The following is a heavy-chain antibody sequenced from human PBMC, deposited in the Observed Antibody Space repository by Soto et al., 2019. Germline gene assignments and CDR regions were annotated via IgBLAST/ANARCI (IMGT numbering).Heavy chain of an antibody. D-gene: IGHD2-2*01. CDR2: IYHSGSP. V-gene: IGHV4-4*02. J-gene: IGHJ5*02. CDR3: ARRIPAAPNWFGP. CDR1: GGSISSGTW. Sequence: QVQLQESGPGLVKPSGTLSLTCAVSGGSISSGTWWSWVRQSPGRGLEWIGEIYHSGSPNYNPSLKSRVPMSVDKFKNLLSLSLGSVTAADSALYYCARRIPAAPNWFGPWGQGNLVTVPS.